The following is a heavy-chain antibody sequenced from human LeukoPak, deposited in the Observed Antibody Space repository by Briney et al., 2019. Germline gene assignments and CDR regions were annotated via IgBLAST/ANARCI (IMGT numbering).Heavy chain of an antibody. CDR1: GLTVSSNY. CDR2: IYSGGST. Sequence: GGSLRLSCAASGLTVSSNYMSWVRQAPGKGLEWVSVIYSGGSTYYADSVKGRFTISRHNSKNTLYLQMNSLRAEDTAVYYCARAGIVGAYYFDYWGQGTLVTVSS. V-gene: IGHV3-53*04. D-gene: IGHD1-26*01. J-gene: IGHJ4*02. CDR3: ARAGIVGAYYFDY.